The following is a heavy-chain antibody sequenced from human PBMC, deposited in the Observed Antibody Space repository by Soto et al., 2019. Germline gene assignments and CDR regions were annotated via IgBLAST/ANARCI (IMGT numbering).Heavy chain of an antibody. CDR3: AKSEPYGSGSYYFDY. Sequence: SVKVSCKASGYTFTGYYMHWVRQAPGQGLEWMGGIIPIFGTANYAQKFQGRVTITADESTSTAYMELSSLRSEDTAIYYCAKSEPYGSGSYYFDYWGQGTLVTVS. J-gene: IGHJ4*02. V-gene: IGHV1-69*13. CDR1: GYTFTGYY. D-gene: IGHD1-26*01. CDR2: IIPIFGTA.